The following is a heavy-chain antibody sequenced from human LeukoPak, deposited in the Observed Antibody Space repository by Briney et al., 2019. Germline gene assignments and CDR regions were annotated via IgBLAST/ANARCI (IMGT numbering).Heavy chain of an antibody. V-gene: IGHV3-30*03. Sequence: GGSLRPSCAASGFTFSSYGMHWVRQAPGKGLEWVAVISYDGSDKYYADSVKGRFTISRDNSRNTLYLQMNSLRAEDTAVYYCAREQPSTWYLHWGQGTLVTVSS. CDR1: GFTFSSYG. J-gene: IGHJ4*02. CDR3: AREQPSTWYLH. D-gene: IGHD6-13*01. CDR2: ISYDGSDK.